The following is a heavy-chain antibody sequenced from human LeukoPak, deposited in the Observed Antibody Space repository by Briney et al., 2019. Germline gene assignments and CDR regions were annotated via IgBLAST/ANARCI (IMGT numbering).Heavy chain of an antibody. CDR3: ARDSSSSGYYYYFDY. J-gene: IGHJ4*02. CDR2: IYYSGST. V-gene: IGHV4-59*11. CDR1: GGSISSHY. D-gene: IGHD3-22*01. Sequence: SETLSLTCTVSGGSISSHYWSWTRQPPGKGLEWIGYIYYSGSTNYNPSLKSRVTISVDTSKNQFSLKLSSVTAADTAVYYCARDSSSSGYYYYFDYWGQGTLVTVSS.